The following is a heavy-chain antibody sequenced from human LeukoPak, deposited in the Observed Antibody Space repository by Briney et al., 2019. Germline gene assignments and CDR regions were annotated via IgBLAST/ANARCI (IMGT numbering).Heavy chain of an antibody. CDR2: ISFDGTNK. D-gene: IGHD6-13*01. CDR3: ASRPGIAAADFDY. V-gene: IGHV3-30-3*01. Sequence: PGGSLRLSCAASGFTFSRSAMRWVRQVPGKGLEWVAVISFDGTNKYYGASVKGRFTISRDNSKNTLYLQMNSLRAEDTAVYYCASRPGIAAADFDYWGQGTLVTVSS. J-gene: IGHJ4*02. CDR1: GFTFSRSA.